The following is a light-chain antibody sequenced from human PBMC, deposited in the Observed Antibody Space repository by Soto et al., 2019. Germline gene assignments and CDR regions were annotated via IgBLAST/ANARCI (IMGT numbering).Light chain of an antibody. CDR3: MQSKDFPRT. CDR1: QSLLHGNGSNY. V-gene: IGKV2-24*01. Sequence: DVVMTQTPLSSPVTVGQPASISCRSSQSLLHGNGSNYLSWLHLRPVQPPRLLIYRSSKRLSGVPDRFSGSGAGTDFTLKISRVEAEDVGVYYCMQSKDFPRTFGQGTKVEI. J-gene: IGKJ1*01. CDR2: RSS.